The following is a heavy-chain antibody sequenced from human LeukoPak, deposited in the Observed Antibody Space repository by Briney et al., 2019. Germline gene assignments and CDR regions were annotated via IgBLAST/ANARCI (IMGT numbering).Heavy chain of an antibody. J-gene: IGHJ4*02. D-gene: IGHD3-22*01. CDR3: ARGSTHYYERNDY. Sequence: ASVKISCKASGGTFSTSGISWVRQAPGQGLEWMGGAVPIFGTTHYAQKFQGRVTITTDESTSTAYMELSSLRSEDTAVYYCARGSTHYYERNDYWGQGTLVTVSS. CDR1: GGTFSTSG. V-gene: IGHV1-69*05. CDR2: AVPIFGTT.